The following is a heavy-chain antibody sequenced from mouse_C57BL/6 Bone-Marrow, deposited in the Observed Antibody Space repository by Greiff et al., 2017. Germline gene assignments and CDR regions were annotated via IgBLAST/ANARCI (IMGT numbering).Heavy chain of an antibody. Sequence: EVMLVESGGGLVQSGRSLRLSCATSGFTFSDFYMEWVRQAPGKGLEWIAASRNKANDYTTEYSASVKGRFIVSRDTSQSILYLQMNALRAEDTAIYYCARDIGYSSWFAYWGQGTLVTVSA. CDR3: ARDIGYSSWFAY. D-gene: IGHD2-3*01. J-gene: IGHJ3*01. CDR2: SRNKANDYTT. V-gene: IGHV7-1*01. CDR1: GFTFSDFY.